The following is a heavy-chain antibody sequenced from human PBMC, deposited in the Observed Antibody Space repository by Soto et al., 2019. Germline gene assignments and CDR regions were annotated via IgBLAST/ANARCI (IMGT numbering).Heavy chain of an antibody. V-gene: IGHV3-23*01. D-gene: IGHD3-3*01. CDR3: AKEGITIFGVVYYYYYMDV. CDR1: GFTFSSYA. J-gene: IGHJ6*03. CDR2: ISGSGGST. Sequence: GGSLRLSCAASGFTFSSYAMSWVRQAPGKGLEWVSAISGSGGSTYYADSGKGRFTISRDNSKNTLYLQMNSLRAEDTAVYYCAKEGITIFGVVYYYYYMDVWGKGTTVTVSS.